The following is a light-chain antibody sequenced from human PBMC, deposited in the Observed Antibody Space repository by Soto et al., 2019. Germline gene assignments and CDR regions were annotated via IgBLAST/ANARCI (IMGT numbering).Light chain of an antibody. J-gene: IGKJ1*01. V-gene: IGKV3-20*01. CDR2: GAS. CDR3: QLYGRSPLKLT. Sequence: EIVMAQSPDTLSVSPGERATLSCRASQSVSNNLAWYQQEPGQAPRLLIYGASTRATGIPARFSGSGSGTDFTLTISRLEPEDFAVYYCQLYGRSPLKLTFGPGTKVDIK. CDR1: QSVSNN.